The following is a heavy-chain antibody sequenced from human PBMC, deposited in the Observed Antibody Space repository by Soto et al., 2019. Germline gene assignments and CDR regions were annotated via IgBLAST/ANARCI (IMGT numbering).Heavy chain of an antibody. Sequence: QVQLQESGPGLVKPSETLSLTCTVSGGSISSYYWTWIRQPPGKGLEWIGYINYSGSTNYNPSLKSRVTISVDTSKNQFSLKLSSVTAADTAVYYCARSGPRNYYYCMDVWGKGTTVTFAS. CDR3: ARSGPRNYYYCMDV. CDR2: INYSGST. V-gene: IGHV4-59*01. J-gene: IGHJ6*03. CDR1: GGSISSYY.